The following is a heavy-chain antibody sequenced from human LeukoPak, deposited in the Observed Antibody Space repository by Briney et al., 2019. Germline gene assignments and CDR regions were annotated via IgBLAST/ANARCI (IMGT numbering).Heavy chain of an antibody. CDR1: GYTFTSYY. Sequence: ASVKVSCKASGYTFTSYYMHWVRQAPGQGLEWMGIINPSGGSTSYAQKFQGRVTMTRDMSTSTVYMELSSLRSEDTAVYYCARGVTYYYDSSGYYYFDYWGQGTLVTVSS. J-gene: IGHJ4*02. D-gene: IGHD3-22*01. CDR3: ARGVTYYYDSSGYYYFDY. V-gene: IGHV1-46*01. CDR2: INPSGGST.